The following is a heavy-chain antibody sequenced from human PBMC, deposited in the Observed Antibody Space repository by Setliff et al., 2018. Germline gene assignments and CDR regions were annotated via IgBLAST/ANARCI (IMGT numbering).Heavy chain of an antibody. J-gene: IGHJ5*02. Sequence: SETLSLTCTVSGGSISRYHWSWIRQPPVKGLEWIGYIQTSGSTTYNPSVKSRVTISLDTSNNHFSLKLTSVTAADTAVYYCARDPFRNYDTAPVWFDPWGQGTLVTVSS. V-gene: IGHV4-4*08. CDR3: ARDPFRNYDTAPVWFDP. CDR2: IQTSGST. CDR1: GGSISRYH. D-gene: IGHD3-22*01.